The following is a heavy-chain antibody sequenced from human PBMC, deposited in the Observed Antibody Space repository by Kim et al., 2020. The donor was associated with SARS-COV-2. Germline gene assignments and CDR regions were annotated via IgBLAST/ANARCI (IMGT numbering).Heavy chain of an antibody. J-gene: IGHJ4*02. CDR3: ARGGRLRVNY. Sequence: SETLSLTCAVYGGSFSGYYWIWIRQPPGKGLEWIGEINHSGSTNYNPSLKSRVTISVDTSKNHFSLKLSSVTAADTAVYYCARGGRLRVNYWGQGTLVTVSS. CDR2: INHSGST. CDR1: GGSFSGYY. V-gene: IGHV4-34*01. D-gene: IGHD5-12*01.